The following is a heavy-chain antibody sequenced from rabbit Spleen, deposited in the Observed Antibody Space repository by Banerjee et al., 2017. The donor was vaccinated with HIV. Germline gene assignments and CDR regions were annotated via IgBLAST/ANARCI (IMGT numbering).Heavy chain of an antibody. CDR1: GFDLSSRYW. J-gene: IGHJ4*01. V-gene: IGHV1S45*01. D-gene: IGHD4-2*01. CDR3: ARDAAGREDFNL. CDR2: IDVGRSGVP. Sequence: QEQLVESGGDLVKPGGTLTLTCKASGFDLSSRYWICWVRQAPGKGLEWIACIDVGRSGVPYFANWAKGRFTISETSPTTVTLQLTSLTAADTATYFCARDAAGREDFNLWGQGTLVTVS.